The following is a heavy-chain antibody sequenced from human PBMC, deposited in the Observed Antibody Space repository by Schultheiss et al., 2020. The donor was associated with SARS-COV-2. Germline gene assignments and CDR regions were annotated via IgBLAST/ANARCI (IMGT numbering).Heavy chain of an antibody. CDR1: GGSISSGGYY. CDR2: IYYSGST. V-gene: IGHV4-39*02. D-gene: IGHD6-6*01. J-gene: IGHJ4*02. Sequence: SETLSLTCTVSGGSISSGGYYWSWIRQPPGKGLEWIGSIYYSGSTYYNPSLKSRVTISVDTSKNQFSLKLSSVTAADTAVYYCERDDNEYSSSPLFDYWGQGTLVTVSS. CDR3: ERDDNEYSSSPLFDY.